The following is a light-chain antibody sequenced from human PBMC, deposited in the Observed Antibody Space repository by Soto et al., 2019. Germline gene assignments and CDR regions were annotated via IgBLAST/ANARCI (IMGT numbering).Light chain of an antibody. CDR1: QIVRSG. V-gene: IGKV3-15*01. Sequence: EVVITESPAAMSVSTSKKATLPRRATQIVRSGLAWYLQKPGQAPRLLVYGASNRASGIPARFSGSGSGTGFTLTVTSVQSGDVAVYFCQQYCHLPGTFGQGTRLEIK. CDR3: QQYCHLPGT. CDR2: GAS. J-gene: IGKJ1*01.